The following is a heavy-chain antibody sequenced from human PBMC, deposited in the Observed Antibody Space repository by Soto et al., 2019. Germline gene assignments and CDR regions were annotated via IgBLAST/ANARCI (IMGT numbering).Heavy chain of an antibody. Sequence: PGGSLRLSCAASGFTFSSYSMNWVRQAPGKGLEWVSSISSSSSYIYYADSVKGRFTISRDNAKNSLYLQMNSLRAEDTAVYYCARVIAAATSDAFDIWGQGTMVTVS. CDR2: ISSSSSYI. D-gene: IGHD6-13*01. CDR3: ARVIAAATSDAFDI. J-gene: IGHJ3*02. CDR1: GFTFSSYS. V-gene: IGHV3-21*01.